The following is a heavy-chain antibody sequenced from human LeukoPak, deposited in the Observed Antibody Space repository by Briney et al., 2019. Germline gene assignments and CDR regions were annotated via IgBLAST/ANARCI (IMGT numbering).Heavy chain of an antibody. V-gene: IGHV4-30-4*01. D-gene: IGHD3-16*01. J-gene: IGHJ4*02. CDR1: GGSISSGDYY. CDR3: ARVLYDTDFDY. Sequence: PSETLSLTCTVSGGSISSGDYYWRWIRQPPGKGLEWIGYIYYSGSTYYNPSLKSRVTISVDTSKNQFSLKLSSVTAADTAVYYCARVLYDTDFDYWGQGTLVTVSS. CDR2: IYYSGST.